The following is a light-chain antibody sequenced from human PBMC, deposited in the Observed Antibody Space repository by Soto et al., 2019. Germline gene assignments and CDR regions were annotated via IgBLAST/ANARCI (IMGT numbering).Light chain of an antibody. CDR2: GNN. CDR1: SSNFGAGYA. CDR3: QSYDSSLSRSL. Sequence: QSVLTQPPSVSGAPGQRVTISCSGSSSNFGAGYAVQWYQQLPGTAPKLLIYGNNNRPSGVPDRFSGSKSGTSASLAITGLQAEDEADYYCQSYDSSLSRSLFGTGIKVTVL. V-gene: IGLV1-40*01. J-gene: IGLJ1*01.